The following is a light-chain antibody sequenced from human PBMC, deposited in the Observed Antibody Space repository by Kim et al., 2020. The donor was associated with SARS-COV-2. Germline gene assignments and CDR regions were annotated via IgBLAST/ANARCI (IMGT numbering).Light chain of an antibody. J-gene: IGLJ3*02. CDR1: KLGDKY. Sequence: SYELTQPHSVSVSPGQTASITCYGDKLGDKYACWYQQKPGQSPVLVIYQDSKRPLGIPERFSGSNSGNTATLTISGTQAMDEADYYCQAWDSSTVVFGGGTQLTVL. CDR3: QAWDSSTVV. V-gene: IGLV3-1*01. CDR2: QDS.